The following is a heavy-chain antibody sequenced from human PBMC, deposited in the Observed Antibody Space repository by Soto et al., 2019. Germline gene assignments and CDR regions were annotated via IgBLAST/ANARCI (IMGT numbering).Heavy chain of an antibody. J-gene: IGHJ6*02. CDR3: ARGRSVAGYYYYGMDV. CDR1: GGSFSGYY. D-gene: IGHD6-19*01. Sequence: QVQLQQWGAGLLKPSETLSLTCAVYGGSFSGYYWSWIRQPPGKGLEWIGEINHSGSTNYNPSLKSRVTISVDTSKNQFSLKLSSVTAADTAVYYCARGRSVAGYYYYGMDVWGQGTTVTVSS. V-gene: IGHV4-34*01. CDR2: INHSGST.